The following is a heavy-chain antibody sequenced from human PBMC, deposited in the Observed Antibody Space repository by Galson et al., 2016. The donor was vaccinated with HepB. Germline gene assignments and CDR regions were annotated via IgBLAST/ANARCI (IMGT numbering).Heavy chain of an antibody. CDR1: GFTFSSYA. J-gene: IGHJ4*02. D-gene: IGHD1-26*01. CDR2: SKNKANGYTT. Sequence: SLRLSCAASGFTFSSYAMSWVRQAPGKGLEWLGRSKNKANGYTTEYAASVEGRFTISRDDSKKSLYLQMNSLKIEDTAVYYCARWQSGSPVNWGQGTLVTVSS. V-gene: IGHV3-72*01. CDR3: ARWQSGSPVN.